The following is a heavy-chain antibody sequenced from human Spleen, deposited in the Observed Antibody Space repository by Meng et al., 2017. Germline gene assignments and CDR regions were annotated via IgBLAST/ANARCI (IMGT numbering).Heavy chain of an antibody. Sequence: VQLVESGGGLVKPGGSLRISCAASGFTFSDYYMSWIRQAPGKGLEWIGYIYYSGSTYYNPSLKSRVTISVDTSKNQFSLKLSSVTAADTAVYYCARETPPRVGRFDPWGQGTLVTVSS. J-gene: IGHJ5*02. D-gene: IGHD7-27*01. CDR2: IYYSGST. CDR1: GFTFSDYY. CDR3: ARETPPRVGRFDP. V-gene: IGHV4-31*02.